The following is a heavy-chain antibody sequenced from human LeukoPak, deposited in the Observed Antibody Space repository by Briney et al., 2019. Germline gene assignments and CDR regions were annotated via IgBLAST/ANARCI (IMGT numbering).Heavy chain of an antibody. CDR3: AKGDSSSVPQKGPDY. Sequence: ASVKVSCKASGYTFTGYYMHWVRQAPGQGLEWMGCINPNSGGTNYAQKFQGRVTMTRDTSISTAYMELSRLRSDDTAVYYCAKGDSSSVPQKGPDYWGQGTLVTVSS. CDR1: GYTFTGYY. V-gene: IGHV1-2*02. J-gene: IGHJ4*02. CDR2: INPNSGGT. D-gene: IGHD6-13*01.